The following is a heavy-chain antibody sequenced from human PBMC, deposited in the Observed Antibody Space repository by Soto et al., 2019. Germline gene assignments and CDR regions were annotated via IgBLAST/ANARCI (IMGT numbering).Heavy chain of an antibody. J-gene: IGHJ5*02. Sequence: GESLKISCKGSGYSFTSYWISWVRQMPGKGLEWMGRIDPSDSYTNYSPSFQGHVTISADKSISTAYLQWSSLKASDTATYYCAGQFSNWFGPWGQGTRVTVSS. V-gene: IGHV5-10-1*01. CDR3: AGQFSNWFGP. CDR1: GYSFTSYW. CDR2: IDPSDSYT. D-gene: IGHD6-19*01.